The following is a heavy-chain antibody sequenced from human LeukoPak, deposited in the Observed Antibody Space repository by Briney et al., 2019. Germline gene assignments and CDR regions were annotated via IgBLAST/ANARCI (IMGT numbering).Heavy chain of an antibody. Sequence: GGSLRLSCAASGFTFSIYAMSWVRQAPGKGLEWVSAITGSGGTTYYADSAKGRFTISRDNSKNTLYLQMSSLRAEDTAVYYCASSGYYDYWGQGTLVTVSS. CDR3: ASSGYYDY. CDR2: ITGSGGTT. V-gene: IGHV3-23*01. D-gene: IGHD3-22*01. CDR1: GFTFSIYA. J-gene: IGHJ4*02.